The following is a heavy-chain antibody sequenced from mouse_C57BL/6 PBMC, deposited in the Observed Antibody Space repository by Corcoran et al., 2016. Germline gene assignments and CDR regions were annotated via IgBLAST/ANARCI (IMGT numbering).Heavy chain of an antibody. D-gene: IGHD2-4*01. CDR2: IYWDDDK. Sequence: QVNLKESGPGILQSSQTLSLTCSFSGFSLSTSGMGVSWIRQPSGKGLEWMAHIYWDDDKRYNPSLKSRLTISKDTSRNQVFLKITSVDTADTATYYCARSQDYPLYCAMDYWGQGTSVTVSS. CDR1: GFSLSTSGMG. J-gene: IGHJ4*01. V-gene: IGHV8-12*01. CDR3: ARSQDYPLYCAMDY.